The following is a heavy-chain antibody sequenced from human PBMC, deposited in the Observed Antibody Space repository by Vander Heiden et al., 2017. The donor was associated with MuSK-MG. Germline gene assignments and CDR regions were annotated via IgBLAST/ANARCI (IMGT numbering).Heavy chain of an antibody. CDR1: GFTFRRYA. D-gene: IGHD1-20*01. V-gene: IGHV3-48*04. CDR2: IRTDSRTK. CDR3: ARKRLTGTPTGDFDL. J-gene: IGHJ2*01. Sequence: EVQLAKSGGGLVQPGGSLRLSCAASGFTFRRYAMSWVRQAPGKGLEWVSHIRTDSRTKNYADSVKGRFTISRDNAKNSLYLQMNSLGAEDTALYYCARKRLTGTPTGDFDLWGRGTQVTVSS.